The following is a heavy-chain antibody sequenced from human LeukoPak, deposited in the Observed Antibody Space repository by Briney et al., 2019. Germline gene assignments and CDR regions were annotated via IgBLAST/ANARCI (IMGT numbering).Heavy chain of an antibody. CDR3: TRVGYIDEGIDY. CDR1: GFTFTDYF. J-gene: IGHJ4*02. V-gene: IGHV3-7*04. Sequence: GGSLRLSCVASGFTFTDYFMSWVRQAPGKGLEWVASIKQDGSKKSYVDSVKGRFTISRDNAKNSLYLQMNSLRAEDTAIYYCTRVGYIDEGIDYWGQGTLVTVSS. CDR2: IKQDGSKK. D-gene: IGHD5-24*01.